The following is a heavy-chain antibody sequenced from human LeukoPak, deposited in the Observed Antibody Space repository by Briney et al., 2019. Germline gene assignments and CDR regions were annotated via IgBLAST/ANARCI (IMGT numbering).Heavy chain of an antibody. CDR1: GFTLSSYW. CDR3: ARYWNDRYFDY. CDR2: INNYGGST. J-gene: IGHJ4*02. D-gene: IGHD1-1*01. V-gene: IGHV3-23*01. Sequence: PGGSLRLSCAASGFTLSSYWMSWVRQAPGKGLEWVSVINNYGGSTFYADSVKGRFTISRDNSKNTLYLQMNSLRAEDTAVYYCARYWNDRYFDYWGQGTLVTVSS.